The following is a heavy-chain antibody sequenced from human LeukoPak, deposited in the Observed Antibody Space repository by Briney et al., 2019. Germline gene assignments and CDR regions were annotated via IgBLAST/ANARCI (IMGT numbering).Heavy chain of an antibody. V-gene: IGHV4-34*01. J-gene: IGHJ4*02. CDR2: INHSGTT. CDR1: GGSFSGYY. D-gene: IGHD6-13*01. CDR3: ARARGAVAIDY. Sequence: SGTLSLTCAVYGGSFSGYYWSWIRQPPGKGLEWIGEINHSGTTNYNPSLKSRVTMSVDTSKSQFSLKLSSVTAADTAVYYCARARGAVAIDYWGQGSRVTVSS.